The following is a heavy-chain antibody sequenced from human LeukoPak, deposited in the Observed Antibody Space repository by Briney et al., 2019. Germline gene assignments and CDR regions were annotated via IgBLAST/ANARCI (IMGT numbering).Heavy chain of an antibody. D-gene: IGHD2-2*01. CDR1: GFTFGDYA. V-gene: IGHV3-49*04. Sequence: RSLPVSRTASGFTFGDYAMSWVRQAPGKGLEWVGFIRSKAYGGTTEYAASVKGRFTISRDDSKSIAYLQMNSLKTEDTAVYYCTRDLQPVVPAADYYFDYWGNRVIVSVSS. J-gene: IGHJ4*03. CDR3: TRDLQPVVPAADYYFDY. CDR2: IRSKAYGGTT.